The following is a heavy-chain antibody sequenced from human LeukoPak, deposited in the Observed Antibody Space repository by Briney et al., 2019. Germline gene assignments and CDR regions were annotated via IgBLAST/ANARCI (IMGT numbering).Heavy chain of an antibody. Sequence: GGSLRLPCAASGFTFDDYAMHWVRQAPGKGLEWVSLISGDGGSTYYADSVKGRFTISRDNSKNSLYLQMNSLRTEDTALYYCAKAWYSSGHTPSDYWGQGTLVTVSS. J-gene: IGHJ4*02. D-gene: IGHD6-19*01. CDR1: GFTFDDYA. CDR3: AKAWYSSGHTPSDY. CDR2: ISGDGGST. V-gene: IGHV3-43*02.